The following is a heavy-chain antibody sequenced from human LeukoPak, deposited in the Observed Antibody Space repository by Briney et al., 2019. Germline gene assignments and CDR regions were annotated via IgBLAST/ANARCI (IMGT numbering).Heavy chain of an antibody. V-gene: IGHV4-61*05. D-gene: IGHD5-12*01. CDR2: IYYSGST. J-gene: IGHJ4*02. CDR1: GGSISSSSYS. Sequence: SETLSLTCTVSGGSISSSSYSWGWIRQPPGKGLEWIGYIYYSGSTNYNPSLKSRVTISVDTSKNQFSLKLSSVTAADTAVYYCARARYSGYDLFDYWGQGTLVTVSS. CDR3: ARARYSGYDLFDY.